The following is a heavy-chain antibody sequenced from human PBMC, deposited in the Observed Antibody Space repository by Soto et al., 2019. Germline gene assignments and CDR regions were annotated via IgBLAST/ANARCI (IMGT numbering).Heavy chain of an antibody. D-gene: IGHD7-27*01. V-gene: IGHV4-59*01. CDR1: GGSISSYY. Sequence: QVQLQESGPGLVKPSETLSITCTVSGGSISSYYWSWIRQPPGKGLEWIGYIYYSGSTNYNPSLKSRVTISVDTSKNQFSLKLSSVTAADTAVYYCATVWGCAFEIWGQRTIVTVSS. CDR3: ATVWGCAFEI. CDR2: IYYSGST. J-gene: IGHJ3*02.